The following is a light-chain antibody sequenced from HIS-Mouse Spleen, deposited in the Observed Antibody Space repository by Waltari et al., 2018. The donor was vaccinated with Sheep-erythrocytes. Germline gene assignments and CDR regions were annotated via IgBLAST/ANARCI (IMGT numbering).Light chain of an antibody. CDR2: EGS. J-gene: IGLJ1*01. V-gene: IGLV2-23*01. CDR1: SSDVGSYNL. CDR3: CSYAGSYNHV. Sequence: QSALTQPASVSGSPGQSSTISCTGTSSDVGSYNLVPWYQQHPGKAPKLMIYEGSKRPSGVSNRFSGSKSGNTASLTISGLQAEDEADYYCCSYAGSYNHVFATGTKVTVL.